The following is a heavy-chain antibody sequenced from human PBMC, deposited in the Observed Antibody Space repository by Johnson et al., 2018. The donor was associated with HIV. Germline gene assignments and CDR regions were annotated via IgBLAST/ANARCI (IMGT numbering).Heavy chain of an antibody. J-gene: IGHJ3*02. CDR3: ASRLWWQAPLDAFDI. V-gene: IGHV3-20*04. D-gene: IGHD2-21*01. Sequence: VQLVESGGGVVRPGGSLRLSCAASGFTFDDYDMSWVRQAPGKGLEWVSGINWNGGSTYYADSVKGRFTISRDNSKNTLYLQMNSLRAEDTAVYYCASRLWWQAPLDAFDIWGQGTMVTVSS. CDR2: INWNGGST. CDR1: GFTFDDYD.